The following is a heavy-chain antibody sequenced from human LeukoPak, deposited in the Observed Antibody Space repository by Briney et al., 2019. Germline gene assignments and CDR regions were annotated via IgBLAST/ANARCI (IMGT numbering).Heavy chain of an antibody. Sequence: LETLSLTCTVSVASINNNFWTWIRQPPGKGLEWIGYIYSSGSANYNPSLKSRVIISGDTSKNQISLNPTSVTAADTAVYFCARHRDYYDTWGHGTLVTVSS. CDR1: VASINNNF. CDR2: IYSSGSA. D-gene: IGHD3-22*01. J-gene: IGHJ4*01. CDR3: ARHRDYYDT. V-gene: IGHV4-59*08.